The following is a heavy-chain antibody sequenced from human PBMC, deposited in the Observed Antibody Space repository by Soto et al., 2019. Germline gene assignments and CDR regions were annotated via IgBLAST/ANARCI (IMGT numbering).Heavy chain of an antibody. D-gene: IGHD3-3*01. J-gene: IGHJ5*02. Sequence: QVQLQGSGPGLVKPSETLSLTCTVSGGSISSYYWSWIRQPPGKGLEWIGYIYYSGSTNYNPSLKSRVTISVDTSKNQFSLKLSSVTAADTAVYYCARTSIRIFGVGQRDNWFDPWGQGTLVTVS. CDR3: ARTSIRIFGVGQRDNWFDP. V-gene: IGHV4-59*01. CDR1: GGSISSYY. CDR2: IYYSGST.